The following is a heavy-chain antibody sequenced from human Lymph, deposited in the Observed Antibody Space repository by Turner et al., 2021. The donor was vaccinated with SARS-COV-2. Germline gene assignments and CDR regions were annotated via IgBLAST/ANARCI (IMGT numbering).Heavy chain of an antibody. D-gene: IGHD6-13*01. Sequence: QVQLVASGGGVVQPGRSLRLSCAASGFTFSSYGRHWVRQAPGKGLEWVAFIWYDGSNKYYADSVKGRFTISRDNSKNTLYLQMNSLRAEDTAVYYCARGSAGGDVWGQGTTVTVSS. J-gene: IGHJ6*02. CDR2: IWYDGSNK. CDR1: GFTFSSYG. V-gene: IGHV3-33*01. CDR3: ARGSAGGDV.